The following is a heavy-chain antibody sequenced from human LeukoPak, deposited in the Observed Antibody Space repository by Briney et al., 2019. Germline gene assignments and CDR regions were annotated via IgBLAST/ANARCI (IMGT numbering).Heavy chain of an antibody. Sequence: SVKVSCKASGGTFSSYAISWVRQTPGQGLEWMGGIIPIFGTANYAQKFQGRVTITADESTSTAYMELSSLRSEDTAVYYCAGEASSMYGYWGQGTLVTVSS. CDR2: IIPIFGTA. CDR3: AGEASSMYGY. V-gene: IGHV1-69*13. CDR1: GGTFSSYA. J-gene: IGHJ4*02. D-gene: IGHD2/OR15-2a*01.